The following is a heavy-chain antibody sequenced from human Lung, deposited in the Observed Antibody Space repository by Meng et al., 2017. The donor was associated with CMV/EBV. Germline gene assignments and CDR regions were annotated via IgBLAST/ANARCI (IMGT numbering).Heavy chain of an antibody. V-gene: IGHV1-24*01. D-gene: IGHD2-2*01. J-gene: IGHJ6*02. Sequence: ASVKVSXKVSGYTLRDLSMHWVRQAPGKGLEWMGGFDPEDGETIYAQNFQGRVIMTEDTRTDTAYMEVGSLTFEDTAVYYCVTKSRTREWVYGMDVWGQGTTVTVSS. CDR1: GYTLRDLS. CDR3: VTKSRTREWVYGMDV. CDR2: FDPEDGET.